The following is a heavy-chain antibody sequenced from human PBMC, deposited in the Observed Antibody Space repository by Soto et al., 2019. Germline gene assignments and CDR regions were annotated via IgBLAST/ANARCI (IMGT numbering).Heavy chain of an antibody. CDR2: IIPIFGTA. CDR3: ARDRVVAPPGGWFDP. Sequence: GASVKVSCKASGGTFSSYAISWVRQAPGQGLEWMGGIIPIFGTANYAQKFQGRVTITADESTSTAHMELSSLRSEDTAVYYCARDRVVAPPGGWFDPWGQGTLVTVSS. D-gene: IGHD2-15*01. J-gene: IGHJ5*02. V-gene: IGHV1-69*13. CDR1: GGTFSSYA.